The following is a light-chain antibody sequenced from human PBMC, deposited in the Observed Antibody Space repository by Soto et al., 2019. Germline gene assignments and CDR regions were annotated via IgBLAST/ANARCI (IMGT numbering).Light chain of an antibody. CDR2: GAS. J-gene: IGKJ1*01. CDR1: QSVSSN. CDR3: QQYDYWPWT. V-gene: IGKV3-15*01. Sequence: VMTQSPATLSVSPGGRPTLSCRASQSVSSNLAWYQQKPGQPPRLLMYGASTRATGIPARFSGSGSGTEFTLTISSLQSEDFAVYYCQQYDYWPWTFGQGTKVDIK.